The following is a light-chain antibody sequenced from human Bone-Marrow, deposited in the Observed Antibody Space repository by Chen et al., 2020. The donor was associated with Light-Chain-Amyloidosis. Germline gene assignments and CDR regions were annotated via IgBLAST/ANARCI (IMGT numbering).Light chain of an antibody. CDR2: DNK. CDR3: QVGDTSTEQRV. Sequence: SFVLTQSPSVSVAPGQTARITCGGDNIGSKSVHWYQQKPGKARVLVVYDNKDRPSGIPHRCSGDNAGNTATLTIGRVEAGDEAEYFCQVGDTSTEQRVFGGGTKLTVL. CDR1: NIGSKS. V-gene: IGLV3-21*02. J-gene: IGLJ3*02.